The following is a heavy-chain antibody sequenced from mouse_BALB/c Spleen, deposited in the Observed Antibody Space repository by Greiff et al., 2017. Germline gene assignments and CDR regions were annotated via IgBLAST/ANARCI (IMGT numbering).Heavy chain of an antibody. CDR1: GFTFSSYG. D-gene: IGHD1-1*01. Sequence: EVNVVESGGDLVKPGGSLKLSCAASGFTFSSYGMSWVRQTPDKRLEWVATISSGGSYTYYPDSVKGRFTISRDNAKNTLYLQMSSLKSEDTAMYYCARQYYYGSSPHYFDYWGQGTTLTVSS. V-gene: IGHV5-6*01. CDR3: ARQYYYGSSPHYFDY. J-gene: IGHJ2*01. CDR2: ISSGGSYT.